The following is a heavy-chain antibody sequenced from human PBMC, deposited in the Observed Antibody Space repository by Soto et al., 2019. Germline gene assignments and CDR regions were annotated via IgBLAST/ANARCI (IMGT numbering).Heavy chain of an antibody. CDR3: ARDNGQGLVSD. Sequence: QVQLVQSGAEVKKPGASVKVSCKASGYIFTSHGISWVRQAPGQGLEWMGRMSTYNGNTKYAQKLQGRVTMTTDTSASIAYMELRSLRSDDTAVYYCARDNGQGLVSDWGQGTLVTVSS. D-gene: IGHD6-19*01. CDR1: GYIFTSHG. J-gene: IGHJ1*01. CDR2: MSTYNGNT. V-gene: IGHV1-18*01.